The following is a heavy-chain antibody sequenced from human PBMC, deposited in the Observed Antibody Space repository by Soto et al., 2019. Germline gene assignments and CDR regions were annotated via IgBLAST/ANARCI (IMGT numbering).Heavy chain of an antibody. Sequence: PGESLKISCKASGYSFSIYWIGWVRQMPGKGLEWMGIIYPGDSETRYSPSFQGQVTISADKSITTTYLQWSSLKASDTAMYYCARLRDGYLDYWGQGTLVTVSS. D-gene: IGHD3-10*01. V-gene: IGHV5-51*01. CDR2: IYPGDSET. CDR3: ARLRDGYLDY. J-gene: IGHJ4*02. CDR1: GYSFSIYW.